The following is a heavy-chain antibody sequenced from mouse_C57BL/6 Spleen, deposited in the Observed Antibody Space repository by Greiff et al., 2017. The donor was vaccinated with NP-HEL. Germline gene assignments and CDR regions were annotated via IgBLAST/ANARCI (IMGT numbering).Heavy chain of an antibody. D-gene: IGHD4-1*01. J-gene: IGHJ2*01. CDR2: ISDGGSYT. CDR3: ARDGAGTDY. CDR1: GFTFSSYA. Sequence: EVMLVESGGGLVKPGGSLKLSCAASGFTFSSYAMSWVRQTPEKRLEWVATISDGGSYTYYPDNVKGRFTISRDNAKNNLYLQMSHLKSEDTAMYYCARDGAGTDYWGQGTTLTVSS. V-gene: IGHV5-4*01.